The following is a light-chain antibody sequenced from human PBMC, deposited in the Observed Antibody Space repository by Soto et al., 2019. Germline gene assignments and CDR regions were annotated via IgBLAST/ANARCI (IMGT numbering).Light chain of an antibody. CDR3: QRYGSSPYT. V-gene: IGKV3D-20*01. CDR2: DAS. CDR1: QRVSSTY. J-gene: IGKJ2*01. Sequence: EIVLTQSPATLSLSPGERATLSCGARQRVSSTYLAWYQQKPGLAPRLLIYDASSRATGIPDRFSGSGSGTDFTLTISRLEPEDFAVYYCQRYGSSPYTFGQGTKLEIK.